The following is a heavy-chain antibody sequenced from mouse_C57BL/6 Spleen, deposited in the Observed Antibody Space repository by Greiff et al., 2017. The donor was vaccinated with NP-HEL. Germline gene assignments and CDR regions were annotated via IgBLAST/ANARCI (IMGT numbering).Heavy chain of an antibody. V-gene: IGHV1-64*01. Sequence: QVQLQQPGAELVKPGASVKLSCKASGYTFTSYWMHWVKQRPGQGLEWIGMIHPNSGSTNYNEKFKSKATLTVDKSSSTAYMQLSSLTSEDSAVYYCARSSSNWGFDYWGQGTTLTGSS. D-gene: IGHD4-1*01. CDR2: IHPNSGST. J-gene: IGHJ2*01. CDR1: GYTFTSYW. CDR3: ARSSSNWGFDY.